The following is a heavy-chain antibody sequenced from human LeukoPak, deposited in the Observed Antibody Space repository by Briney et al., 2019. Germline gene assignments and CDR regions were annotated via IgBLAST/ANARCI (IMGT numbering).Heavy chain of an antibody. CDR2: IYYSGST. CDR3: ARVPTGYRGNWFDP. V-gene: IGHV4-30-4*01. CDR1: GGSISSGDYY. D-gene: IGHD5-12*01. J-gene: IGHJ5*02. Sequence: PSQTLSLTCTVSGGSISSGDYYWSWIRQPPGKGLEWIGYIYYSGSTYYNPSLKSRVTISVDTSKNQFSLKLSSVTAADTAVYYCARVPTGYRGNWFDPWGQGTLVTVSS.